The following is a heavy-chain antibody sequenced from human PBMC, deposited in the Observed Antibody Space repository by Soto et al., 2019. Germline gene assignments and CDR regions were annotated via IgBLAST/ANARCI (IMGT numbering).Heavy chain of an antibody. Sequence: QVQLVQSGAEVKKPGSSVKVSCKASGVTFSSYAISWVRQAPGQGLEWMGGIIPIFGTANYAQKFQGRVTITADESTSTAYMELSRLRSEDTAVYYCARDRTLRFLRGAWYGMDVWGQGTTVTVSS. CDR3: ARDRTLRFLRGAWYGMDV. D-gene: IGHD3-3*01. J-gene: IGHJ6*02. CDR1: GVTFSSYA. CDR2: IIPIFGTA. V-gene: IGHV1-69*01.